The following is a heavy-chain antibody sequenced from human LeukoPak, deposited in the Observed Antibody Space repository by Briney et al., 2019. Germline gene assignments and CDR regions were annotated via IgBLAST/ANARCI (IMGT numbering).Heavy chain of an antibody. D-gene: IGHD1-7*01. V-gene: IGHV3-7*01. J-gene: IGHJ4*01. CDR1: GFTFSDYW. CDR2: IKQDGSEK. CDR3: ARGWNYAFRFHY. Sequence: PGGSLRLSCAASGFTFSDYWMTWVRQAPGKGLEWVAHIKQDGSEKYYVDSIKGRFTISRDNAKNLVYLQMNSLRAEDTAVYYSARGWNYAFRFHYWGQGTLVTVSS.